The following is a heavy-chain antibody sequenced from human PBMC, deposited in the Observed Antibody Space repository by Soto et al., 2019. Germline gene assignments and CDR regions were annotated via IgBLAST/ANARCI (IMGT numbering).Heavy chain of an antibody. Sequence: QVQLVESGGGVVQPGRSLRLSCAASGFTFSSYGMHWVRQAPGKGLEWVAVIWYDGSNKYYADSVKGRFTISRDNSKNTLYLQMNSLRAEDTAVYYRARRSTWFGAFDIWGQGTMVTVSS. J-gene: IGHJ3*02. CDR2: IWYDGSNK. V-gene: IGHV3-33*01. CDR3: ARRSTWFGAFDI. D-gene: IGHD3-16*01. CDR1: GFTFSSYG.